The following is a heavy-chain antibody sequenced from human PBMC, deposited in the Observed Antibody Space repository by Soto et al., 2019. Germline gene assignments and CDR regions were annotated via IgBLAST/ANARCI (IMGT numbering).Heavy chain of an antibody. CDR1: GYTFISYG. D-gene: IGHD6-19*01. V-gene: IGHV1-8*02. CDR3: ATSGGGWYLY. J-gene: IGHJ4*01. CDR2: LNPNSGDT. Sequence: GASVKVSCKASGYTFISYGISWVRQATGQGLEWMGWLNPNSGDTGYAQKFQGRVTLTRNTSINTAYIELSSLTSDDTAVYYCATSGGGWYLYWG.